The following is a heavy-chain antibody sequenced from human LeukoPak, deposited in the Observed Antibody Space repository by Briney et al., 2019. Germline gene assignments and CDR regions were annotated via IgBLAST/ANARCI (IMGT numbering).Heavy chain of an antibody. CDR2: LSHSGSS. V-gene: IGHV4-59*01. CDR1: GGSFSGYY. Sequence: PSETLSLTCAVYGGSFSGYYWSWIRQPPGRGLEWIGYLSHSGSSDSNPSLKSRVTILVDTSKNQFSLKLTSVTAADTAVYYCARAPYANAWYAFDIWGQGTMVTVSS. J-gene: IGHJ3*02. D-gene: IGHD2-2*01. CDR3: ARAPYANAWYAFDI.